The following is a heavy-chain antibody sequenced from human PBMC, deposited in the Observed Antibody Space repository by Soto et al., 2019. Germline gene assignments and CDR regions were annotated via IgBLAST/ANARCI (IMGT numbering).Heavy chain of an antibody. V-gene: IGHV4-59*01. Sequence: SETLSLTCTVSGVSISSFYCNWIRQTPGMGLEWIGYVYYSGSTNYNPSLKSRVTISVDTSKNQFSPKLSSVTAADTAVYYCASGYGDYVYWGQGTLVTVSS. J-gene: IGHJ4*02. D-gene: IGHD4-17*01. CDR1: GVSISSFY. CDR2: VYYSGST. CDR3: ASGYGDYVY.